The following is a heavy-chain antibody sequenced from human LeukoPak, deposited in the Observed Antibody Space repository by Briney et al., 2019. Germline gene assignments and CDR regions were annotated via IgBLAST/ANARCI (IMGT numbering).Heavy chain of an antibody. CDR2: TSSSSSYI. V-gene: IGHV3-21*01. J-gene: IGHJ3*02. D-gene: IGHD6-13*01. Sequence: WGSLRFSCAASGFTFSSYSMDWVRPAQGKGLEWVSTTSSSSSYIYYADSVKGRFTISRDNAKNSLDLQINSLRAEDTAVYYCATPNGAAAGRKDAFDIWGQGTMVTVSS. CDR1: GFTFSSYS. CDR3: ATPNGAAAGRKDAFDI.